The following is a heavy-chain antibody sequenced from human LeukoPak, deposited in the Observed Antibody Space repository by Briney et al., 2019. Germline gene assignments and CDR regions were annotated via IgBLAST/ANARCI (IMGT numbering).Heavy chain of an antibody. D-gene: IGHD5-18*01. CDR2: ISSSSSYI. CDR3: ARDKSTAMANFDY. V-gene: IGHV3-21*01. CDR1: GFTFSSYS. Sequence: GGSLRLSCAASGFTFSSYSMNWVRQAPGKGLEWVSSISSSSSYIYYADSVKGRFTISRDNAKNSLYLQMNSLRAEDTAVYYCARDKSTAMANFDYWGQRTLVTVSS. J-gene: IGHJ4*02.